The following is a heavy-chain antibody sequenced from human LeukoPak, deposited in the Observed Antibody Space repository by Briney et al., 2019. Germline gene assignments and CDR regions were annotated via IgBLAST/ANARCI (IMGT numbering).Heavy chain of an antibody. D-gene: IGHD2-2*01. V-gene: IGHV1-3*01. CDR1: GYIFTDYA. CDR2: MNACNCNT. J-gene: IGHJ6*03. Sequence: ASVKVSCKASGYIFTDYAIHWLRQAPGQRPEWMGWMNACNCNTKYSQKFQGRITLIRDTSAATAYMELSSLRHDDLAVYYCARGRGTSGTNRDFYYYYYMDVWGKGTTVTVSS. CDR3: ARGRGTSGTNRDFYYYYYMDV.